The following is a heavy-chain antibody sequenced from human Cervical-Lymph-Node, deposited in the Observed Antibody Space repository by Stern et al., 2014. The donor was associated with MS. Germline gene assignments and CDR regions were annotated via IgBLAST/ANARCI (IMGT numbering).Heavy chain of an antibody. CDR3: ARSLYSYGYACDY. Sequence: QVTLRESGPTLVKPTQTLTLTCTVSGFSLNTDGVGVGWIRQPPGKALERLALIYWDDYKRYGPSLTSRVTITRDTSKNEVVLTMTNMDPVDTGTYYCARSLYSYGYACDYWGQGTLITVSS. CDR2: IYWDDYK. D-gene: IGHD3-16*01. J-gene: IGHJ4*02. CDR1: GFSLNTDGVG. V-gene: IGHV2-5*09.